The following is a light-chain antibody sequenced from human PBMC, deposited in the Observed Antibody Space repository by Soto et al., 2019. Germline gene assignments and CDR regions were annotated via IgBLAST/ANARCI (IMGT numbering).Light chain of an antibody. Sequence: EIVLTQSPATLSVSPGERATLSCRASQSVSSNLAWYQQKPGQAPRLLIYDASNRATGIPARFSGSGSGTDFTLTITSLQPEDIATYHCQQSYGTPLTFGQGTKVDNK. CDR3: QQSYGTPLT. J-gene: IGKJ1*01. CDR1: QSVSSN. CDR2: DAS. V-gene: IGKV3D-15*01.